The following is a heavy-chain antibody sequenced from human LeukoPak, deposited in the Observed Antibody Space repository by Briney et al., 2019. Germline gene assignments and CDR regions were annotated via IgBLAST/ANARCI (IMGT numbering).Heavy chain of an antibody. CDR3: AREYSEMATTSDAFDI. CDR1: GGSISSHY. D-gene: IGHD5-24*01. J-gene: IGHJ3*02. V-gene: IGHV4-59*11. CDR2: IYYSGST. Sequence: SETLSLTCTVSGGSISSHYWSWIRQPPEKGLEWIGYIYYSGSTNYNPSLKSRVTISVDTSKNQFSLKLSSVTAADTAVYYCAREYSEMATTSDAFDIWGQGTMVTVSS.